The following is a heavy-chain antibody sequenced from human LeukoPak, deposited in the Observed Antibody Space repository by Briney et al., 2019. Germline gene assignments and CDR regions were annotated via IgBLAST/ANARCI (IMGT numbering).Heavy chain of an antibody. D-gene: IGHD2-8*01. J-gene: IGHJ4*02. V-gene: IGHV1-46*01. CDR2: INLSGGST. CDR1: GFTFTSHD. CDR3: ARDYVDDIPMIKDY. Sequence: GASVKVSCKASGFTFTSHDYNWVRQATGQGLEWMGLINLSGGSTTYAQRFQGRVTLTRDTSTSTVYMELSSLRSEDTAVYYCARDYVDDIPMIKDYWGQGTLVTVSS.